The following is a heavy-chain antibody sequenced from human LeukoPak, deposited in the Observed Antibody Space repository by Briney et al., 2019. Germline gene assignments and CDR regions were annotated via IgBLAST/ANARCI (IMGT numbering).Heavy chain of an antibody. V-gene: IGHV1-69*06. CDR3: ARGRVVPAAILSVFTVRGPARYYFDY. J-gene: IGHJ4*02. CDR2: IIPIFGTA. Sequence: ASVKVSCKASGGTFSSYAISWVRQAPGQGLEWMGGIIPIFGTANYAQKFQGRVTITADKSTSTAYMELSSLRSEDAAVYYCARGRVVPAAILSVFTVRGPARYYFDYWGQGTLVTVSS. CDR1: GGTFSSYA. D-gene: IGHD2-2*01.